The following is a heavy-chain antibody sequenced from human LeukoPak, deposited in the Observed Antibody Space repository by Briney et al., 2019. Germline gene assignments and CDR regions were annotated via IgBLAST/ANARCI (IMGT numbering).Heavy chain of an antibody. CDR1: GFTFTGYA. D-gene: IGHD3-22*01. V-gene: IGHV3-30*04. Sequence: GGSLRLSCAASGFTFTGYAMLWVRQAPGKGLEWVAVISSDGSNKYYADSVRGRFTISRDNSKNTLYVQVNSLGTEDTAAYYCAKGSYYDSSGSFYFDYWGQGTLVTVSS. CDR3: AKGSYYDSSGSFYFDY. J-gene: IGHJ4*02. CDR2: ISSDGSNK.